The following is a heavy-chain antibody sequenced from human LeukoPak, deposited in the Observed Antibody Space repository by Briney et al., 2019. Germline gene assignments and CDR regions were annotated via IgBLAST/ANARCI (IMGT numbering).Heavy chain of an antibody. J-gene: IGHJ5*02. Sequence: SETLSLTCTVSGGSISSSSYSWGWIRQPPGKGLEWIGSIYYSGSTYYNPSLKSRVTISVDTSKNQFSLKLSSVTAADTAVYYCARGRRITMIVRNNWFDPWGQGTLVTVSS. CDR3: ARGRRITMIVRNNWFDP. CDR1: GGSISSSSYS. CDR2: IYYSGST. V-gene: IGHV4-39*07. D-gene: IGHD3-22*01.